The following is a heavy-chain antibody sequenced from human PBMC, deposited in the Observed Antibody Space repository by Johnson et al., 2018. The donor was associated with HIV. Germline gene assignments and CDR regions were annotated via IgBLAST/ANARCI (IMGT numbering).Heavy chain of an antibody. J-gene: IGHJ3*01. CDR3: ARGGLGFQNIHDPLDV. CDR2: ISYDGTNN. CDR1: GFTFSTFA. Sequence: QVQLVESGGGVVQPGTSLRLSCAASGFTFSTFAMHWVRQAPGKGLEWVAVISYDGTNNQTGDSVKGRFTISRDNSKNTLYLQMNSLRAEDTALYYCARGGLGFQNIHDPLDVWGQGTMVTVSS. D-gene: IGHD1/OR15-1a*01. V-gene: IGHV3-30*04.